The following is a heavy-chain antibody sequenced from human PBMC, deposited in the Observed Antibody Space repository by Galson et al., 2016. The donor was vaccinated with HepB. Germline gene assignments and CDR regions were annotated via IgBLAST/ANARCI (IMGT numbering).Heavy chain of an antibody. CDR3: LRDTGRGSPDS. D-gene: IGHD1-14*01. J-gene: IGHJ4*02. CDR2: IGSNSAPI. Sequence: SLRLSCAASGFSLSPHTMDWVRQAPGKAMERLSLIGSNSAPIYYADSVKGRFTISRDNAKNSLYLEMDSLRAEDTALYYCLRDTGRGSPDSWDQGTLVTVSS. CDR1: GFSLSPHT. V-gene: IGHV3-21*04.